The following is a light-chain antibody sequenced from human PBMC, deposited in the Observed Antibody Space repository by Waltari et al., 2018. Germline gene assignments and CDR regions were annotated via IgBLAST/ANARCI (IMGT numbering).Light chain of an antibody. CDR3: QQGNSFPRT. J-gene: IGKJ1*01. CDR1: EDISKW. CDR2: TAS. Sequence: DIQMTQFPSSVSASIGDRVTLTCRASEDISKWLAWYQQRPGQHPKLLIYTASTLQTGVPSRFAGSGSGTDFTLTIDNLQPEDFATYYCQQGNSFPRTFGQGTKVEVK. V-gene: IGKV1-12*01.